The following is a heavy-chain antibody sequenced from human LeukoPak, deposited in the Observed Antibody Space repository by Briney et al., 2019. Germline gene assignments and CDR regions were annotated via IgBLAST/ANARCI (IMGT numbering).Heavy chain of an antibody. J-gene: IGHJ4*02. CDR2: IKQGGSEK. D-gene: IGHD5-12*01. Sequence: GGSLRLSCEVSGFTFSDYWMTWVRQAPGRGLEWVANIKQGGSEKYYVDSVKGRFTISRDNAENSVYLQMNSLRAEDTAVYYCARGGYKPDYWGQGTLVTVSS. CDR1: GFTFSDYW. V-gene: IGHV3-7*04. CDR3: ARGGYKPDY.